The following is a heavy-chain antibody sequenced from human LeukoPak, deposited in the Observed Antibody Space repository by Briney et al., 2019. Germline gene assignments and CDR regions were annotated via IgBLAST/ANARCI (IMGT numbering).Heavy chain of an antibody. J-gene: IGHJ5*02. V-gene: IGHV1-8*01. Sequence: GASVKVSCKASGYTFTSYDINWVRQATGQGLEWVGWMNPNSGNTGYAQKFQGRVTMTRNTSISTAYMELSSLRSEDTAVYYCARAGLRSSSWYLNWFDPWGQGTLVTVSS. CDR1: GYTFTSYD. CDR2: MNPNSGNT. CDR3: ARAGLRSSSWYLNWFDP. D-gene: IGHD6-13*01.